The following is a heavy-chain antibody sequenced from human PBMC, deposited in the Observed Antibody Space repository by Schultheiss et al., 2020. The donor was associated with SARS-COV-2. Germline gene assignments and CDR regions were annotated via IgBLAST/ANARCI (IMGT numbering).Heavy chain of an antibody. D-gene: IGHD3-10*01. V-gene: IGHV3-23*01. CDR2: ITGSSGRT. CDR1: GFTFSNSD. Sequence: GGSLRLSCAASGFTFSNSDMNWVRQAPGKGLEWVSLITGSSGRTHYADSVKGRFIISRDNSKNTLYLQMNSLRAEDTAVYYCARDRAALWFGEPFDYWGQGTLVTVSS. J-gene: IGHJ4*02. CDR3: ARDRAALWFGEPFDY.